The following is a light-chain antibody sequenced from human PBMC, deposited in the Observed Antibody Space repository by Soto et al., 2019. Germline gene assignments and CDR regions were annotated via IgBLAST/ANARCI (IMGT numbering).Light chain of an antibody. J-gene: IGKJ4*01. CDR2: GAS. V-gene: IGKV3-20*01. CDR1: QSVSSSY. Sequence: EIVLTQSPGTLSLSPRARATLSCRASQSVSSSYLAWYQQKPGQAPSLLVYGASSKVPGIPDRFSGSGSGTDFTLTISRLEPEDFAVDYGRQYGSSPLTFGGGTKVEIK. CDR3: RQYGSSPLT.